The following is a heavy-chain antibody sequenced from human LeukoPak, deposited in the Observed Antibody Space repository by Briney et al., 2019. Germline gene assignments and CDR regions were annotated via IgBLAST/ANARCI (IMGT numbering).Heavy chain of an antibody. Sequence: PGGSLRLSCAASGSTLSNYAMYWVRQAPGKGLVWVSRFTSDGSSTIYADSVKGRFTVSRDIAKNTLYLQMNSLRAEDTAVYYCARAQMGAPTDCWGQGTLVTVSS. J-gene: IGHJ4*02. CDR3: ARAQMGAPTDC. D-gene: IGHD1-26*01. CDR1: GSTLSNYA. V-gene: IGHV3-74*01. CDR2: FTSDGSST.